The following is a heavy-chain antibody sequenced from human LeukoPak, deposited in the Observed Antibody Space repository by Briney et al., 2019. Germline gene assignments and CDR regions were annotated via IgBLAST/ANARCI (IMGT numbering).Heavy chain of an antibody. Sequence: SETLSLTCAVYGGSFSGYYWSWIRQPPGKGLEWIGEINHSGSTNYNPSLKSRVTISVDTSKNQFSLKLSSVTAAGTAVYYCGRRAADSTNFDSWGQGNLVTVSS. CDR3: GRRAADSTNFDS. D-gene: IGHD6-13*01. CDR2: INHSGST. CDR1: GGSFSGYY. V-gene: IGHV4-34*01. J-gene: IGHJ4*02.